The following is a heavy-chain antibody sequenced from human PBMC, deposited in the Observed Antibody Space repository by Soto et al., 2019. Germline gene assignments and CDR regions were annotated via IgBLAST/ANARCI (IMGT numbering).Heavy chain of an antibody. D-gene: IGHD3-22*01. CDR2: IIPIFGTA. V-gene: IGHV1-69*13. Sequence: GASVKVSCKASGGTFSSYAISWVRQAPGQGLEWMGGIIPIFGTANYAQKFQGRVTITADESTSTAYMELSSLRSEDTAVYYCARGGSNDSSGYRHNWFDPWGQGTLVTVSS. CDR3: ARGGSNDSSGYRHNWFDP. CDR1: GGTFSSYA. J-gene: IGHJ5*02.